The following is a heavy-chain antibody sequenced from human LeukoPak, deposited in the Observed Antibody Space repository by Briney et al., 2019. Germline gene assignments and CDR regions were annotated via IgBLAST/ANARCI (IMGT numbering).Heavy chain of an antibody. CDR3: ARVSSSWYQDWYFDL. Sequence: PSETLPLTCTVSGGSISSYYWSWIRQPPGKGLEWIGYIYYSGSTNYNPSLKSRVTISVDTSKNQFSLKLSSVTAADTAVYYCARVSSSWYQDWYFDLWGRGTLVTVSS. J-gene: IGHJ2*01. CDR2: IYYSGST. CDR1: GGSISSYY. D-gene: IGHD6-13*01. V-gene: IGHV4-59*12.